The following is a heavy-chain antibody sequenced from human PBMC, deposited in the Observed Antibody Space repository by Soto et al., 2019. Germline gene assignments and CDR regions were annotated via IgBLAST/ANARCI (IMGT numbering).Heavy chain of an antibody. CDR3: ALPNYYDSRNYPTFDK. J-gene: IGHJ4*02. CDR1: GFSLSTTGVG. D-gene: IGHD3-10*01. Sequence: QITLKESGPTLVKPTQTLTLTCTFSGFSLSTTGVGVGWIRQPPEKALEWLAIIYWDDDKRYSPSLKNRLTIPKDTSKNQVVLKMTNMDPVDTATYYCALPNYYDSRNYPTFDKWGQGTLVTVSS. V-gene: IGHV2-5*02. CDR2: IYWDDDK.